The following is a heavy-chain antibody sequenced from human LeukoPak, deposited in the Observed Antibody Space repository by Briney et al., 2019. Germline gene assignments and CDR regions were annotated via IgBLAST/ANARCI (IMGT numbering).Heavy chain of an antibody. J-gene: IGHJ5*02. CDR2: INPNSGGT. Sequence: ASVKVSCKASGYTFIGYYMYWVRQAPGQGLEWMGWINPNSGGTNYAQKFQGRVTMTRDTSISTVYMELSRLRSDDTAVYCCARPAVAGTLYNWFDPWGQGTLVTVSS. D-gene: IGHD6-19*01. CDR1: GYTFIGYY. V-gene: IGHV1-2*02. CDR3: ARPAVAGTLYNWFDP.